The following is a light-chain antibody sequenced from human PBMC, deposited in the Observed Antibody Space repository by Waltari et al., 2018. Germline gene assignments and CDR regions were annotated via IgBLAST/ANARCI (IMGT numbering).Light chain of an antibody. Sequence: QSALTQPASVSGAPGQSITVSCTGTSSDGGRYKFVPWYQHHPGKAPKLMIYDVNKRPSGVSDRFSGSMSGNTASLTISGLQAEDEADYYCASYTSSSTYMVFGGGTNLTVL. V-gene: IGLV2-14*03. CDR3: ASYTSSSTYMV. J-gene: IGLJ2*01. CDR1: SSDGGRYKF. CDR2: DVN.